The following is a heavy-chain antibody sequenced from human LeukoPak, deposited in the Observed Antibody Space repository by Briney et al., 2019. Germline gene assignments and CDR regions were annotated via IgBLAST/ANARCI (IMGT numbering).Heavy chain of an antibody. Sequence: SETLSLTCAVYGGSFSGYYWSWIRQPPGMGLEWIGEINHSGSANYNPSLKSRVTISVDTSKNQFFLNLSSVTAADTAVYYCARYLWAAATTWFDPWGQGILVTVSS. D-gene: IGHD6-13*01. CDR1: GGSFSGYY. CDR2: INHSGSA. V-gene: IGHV4-34*01. CDR3: ARYLWAAATTWFDP. J-gene: IGHJ5*02.